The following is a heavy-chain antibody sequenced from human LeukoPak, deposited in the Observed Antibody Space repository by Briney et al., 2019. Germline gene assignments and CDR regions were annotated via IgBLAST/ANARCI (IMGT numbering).Heavy chain of an antibody. CDR2: IYTSGST. CDR1: GGSISSYY. D-gene: IGHD2-15*01. CDR3: ARERAGLLHYFDS. V-gene: IGHV4-4*07. Sequence: SETLSLTCTVSGGSISSYYWSWIRQPAGKGLEWIGRIYTSGSTNYNPSLKSRVTMSVDTSKNQFSLKLNSVTAADTAVCYCARERAGLLHYFDSGGQETLAPVS. J-gene: IGHJ4*02.